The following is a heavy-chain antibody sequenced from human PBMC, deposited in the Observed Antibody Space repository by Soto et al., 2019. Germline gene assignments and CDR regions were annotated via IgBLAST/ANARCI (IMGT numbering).Heavy chain of an antibody. CDR1: GGSISSSNW. J-gene: IGHJ4*02. Sequence: QVQLQESGPGLVKPSGTLSLTCAVSGGSISSSNWWSWVRQPPGKGLEWIGEIYHSGSTNYNPSLMSRVPRSVDKSKNQFSLKLSSVTAADTAVYYCATIAAAGTNFNYWGQGPLVTVSS. CDR2: IYHSGST. D-gene: IGHD6-13*01. V-gene: IGHV4-4*02. CDR3: ATIAAAGTNFNY.